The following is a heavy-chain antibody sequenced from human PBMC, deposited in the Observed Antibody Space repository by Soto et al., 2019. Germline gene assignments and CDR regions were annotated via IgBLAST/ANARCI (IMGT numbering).Heavy chain of an antibody. Sequence: QVQLVQSGAEVKKPGSSVKVSCKASGGTFSSYAISWVRQAPGQGLEWMGGIIPIFGTANYAQKFQGRVTITADESTSTAYMELSSLRSKDTAVYYCAREGVEMATPGRVYYFDYWGQGTLVTVSS. CDR1: GGTFSSYA. CDR2: IIPIFGTA. V-gene: IGHV1-69*01. D-gene: IGHD5-12*01. CDR3: AREGVEMATPGRVYYFDY. J-gene: IGHJ4*02.